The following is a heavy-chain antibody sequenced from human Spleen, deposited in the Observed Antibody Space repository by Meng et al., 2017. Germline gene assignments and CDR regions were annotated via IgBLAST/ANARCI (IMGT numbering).Heavy chain of an antibody. J-gene: IGHJ5*02. CDR2: IYHSGST. Sequence: SETLSLTCTVSGYSISSAYYWGWIRQPPGKGLEWIGSIYHSGSTYYNPSLKSRVTISVDTSKNQFSLKLSSVTAADTAVYYCARPRTVGATKALASGFDPWGLGTLVTVSS. CDR1: GYSISSAYY. D-gene: IGHD1-26*01. V-gene: IGHV4-38-2*02. CDR3: ARPRTVGATKALASGFDP.